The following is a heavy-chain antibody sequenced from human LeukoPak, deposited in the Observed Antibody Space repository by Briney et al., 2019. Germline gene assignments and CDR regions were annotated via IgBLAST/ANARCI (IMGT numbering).Heavy chain of an antibody. D-gene: IGHD3-10*01. CDR3: ARQAAYYYGSGSYYRWFDP. J-gene: IGHJ5*02. CDR2: IKQDGSEK. Sequence: GGSLRLSCAASGFTFSSYWMSWVRQAPGKGPEWVANIKQDGSEKYYVDSVKGRFTVSRDNAKKLLFLQMNSLRVEDTAVYHRARQAAYYYGSGSYYRWFDPWGQGTLVTVSS. CDR1: GFTFSSYW. V-gene: IGHV3-7*03.